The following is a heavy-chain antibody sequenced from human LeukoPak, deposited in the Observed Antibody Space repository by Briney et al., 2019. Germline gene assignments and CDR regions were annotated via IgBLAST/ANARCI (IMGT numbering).Heavy chain of an antibody. D-gene: IGHD3-16*01. Sequence: PGGSLRLSCAVSGFTFSNHWMYWVRQVPGKGLVCVSAINTDGTITNYADSVKGRFTISRDNAKNTLYLQMNGLRAEDTAIYYCVTTWGGYWGQGTLVTVSS. CDR3: VTTWGGY. J-gene: IGHJ4*02. V-gene: IGHV3-74*01. CDR1: GFTFSNHW. CDR2: INTDGTIT.